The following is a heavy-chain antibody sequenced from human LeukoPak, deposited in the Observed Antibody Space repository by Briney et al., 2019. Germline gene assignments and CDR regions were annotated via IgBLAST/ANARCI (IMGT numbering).Heavy chain of an antibody. V-gene: IGHV4-39*02. D-gene: IGHD4-17*01. J-gene: IGHJ4*02. CDR2: IVSGGST. CDR1: TDSISSGSYY. CDR3: VRDYGHFVQGN. Sequence: SETLSLTCTVSTDSISSGSYYWGWVRRSPGQGLEWIGSIVSGGSTYHNPSLKSRITMSIDTSNNQFSLKLSFVTAADTAIYYCVRDYGHFVQGNWGQGTLVTVSS.